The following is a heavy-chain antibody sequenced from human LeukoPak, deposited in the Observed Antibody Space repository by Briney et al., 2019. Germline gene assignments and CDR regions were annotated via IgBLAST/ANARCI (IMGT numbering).Heavy chain of an antibody. Sequence: ASVKVSCKASGYTFTSYDINWVRQATGQGLEWMGWMNPNSGNTGYAQKFQGRVTMTRNTSISTAYMELSSLRSEDTAAYYCARGGTTVTTWDYMDVWGKGTTVTVSS. D-gene: IGHD4-17*01. CDR2: MNPNSGNT. V-gene: IGHV1-8*01. CDR3: ARGGTTVTTWDYMDV. J-gene: IGHJ6*03. CDR1: GYTFTSYD.